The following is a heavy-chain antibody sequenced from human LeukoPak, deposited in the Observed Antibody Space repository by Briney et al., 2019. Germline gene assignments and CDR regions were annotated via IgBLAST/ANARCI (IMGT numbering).Heavy chain of an antibody. J-gene: IGHJ4*02. Sequence: GESLKIPCKGSGYSFASYWIAWVRQLPGKGLEWMGIIYPADSDTRYSPSFRGQVTISVDKSISTAYLQWSSLKASDTAMYYCARQDGYSLYHFDYWGQGTLVTVSS. CDR3: ARQDGYSLYHFDY. CDR1: GYSFASYW. V-gene: IGHV5-51*01. CDR2: IYPADSDT. D-gene: IGHD5-18*01.